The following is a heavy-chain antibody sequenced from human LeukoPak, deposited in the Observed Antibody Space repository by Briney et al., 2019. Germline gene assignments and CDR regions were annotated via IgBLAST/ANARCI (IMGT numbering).Heavy chain of an antibody. V-gene: IGHV1-18*01. CDR3: ARDLGYCSGGSCYTWFGP. Sequence: ASVKVSCKASGYTFTSYGISWVRQAPGQGLEWMGWISAYNGNTNYAQKLQGRVTMTTDTSTSTAYMELRSLRSDDTAVYYCARDLGYCSGGSCYTWFGPWGQGTLVTVSS. D-gene: IGHD2-15*01. CDR2: ISAYNGNT. CDR1: GYTFTSYG. J-gene: IGHJ5*02.